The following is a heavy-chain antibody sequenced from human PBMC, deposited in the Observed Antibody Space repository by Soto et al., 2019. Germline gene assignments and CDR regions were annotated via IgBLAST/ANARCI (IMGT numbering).Heavy chain of an antibody. Sequence: GGSLRLSCAASGFTFSSYWMSWVRQAPGKGRDGVANIKQDGSEKYYVDSVKGRFTISRDNAKNSLYLQMNSLRAEDTAVYYCARALDTVGLADYWGQGTLVTVSS. CDR1: GFTFSSYW. D-gene: IGHD2-21*01. J-gene: IGHJ4*02. CDR2: IKQDGSEK. V-gene: IGHV3-7*05. CDR3: ARALDTVGLADY.